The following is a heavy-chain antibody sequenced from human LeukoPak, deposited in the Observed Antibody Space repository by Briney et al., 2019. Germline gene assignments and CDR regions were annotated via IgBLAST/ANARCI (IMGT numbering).Heavy chain of an antibody. CDR1: GFTFSTFS. V-gene: IGHV3-21*01. J-gene: IGHJ4*02. Sequence: GGSLRLSCAASGFTFSTFSMNWVRQAPGKGLEWVSSISSSSSYICYTDSLKGRFTISRDNAKNSLYLQMNSLRAEDTAVYYCAREMLVIPAAVDYWGQGTLVTVSS. CDR3: AREMLVIPAAVDY. D-gene: IGHD2-2*01. CDR2: ISSSSSYI.